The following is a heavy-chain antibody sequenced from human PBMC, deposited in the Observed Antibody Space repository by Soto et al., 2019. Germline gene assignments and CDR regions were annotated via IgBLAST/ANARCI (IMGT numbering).Heavy chain of an antibody. Sequence: GASVKVSCTASGYTFTGYYMHWVRQATGQGLEWMGWMNPNSGNTAYAQKFQGRVTMTRNTSISTAYMELSSLRSEDTAVYYCARERNMYGMDVWGQGTAVTVSS. D-gene: IGHD1-1*01. J-gene: IGHJ6*02. CDR3: ARERNMYGMDV. V-gene: IGHV1-8*02. CDR1: GYTFTGYY. CDR2: MNPNSGNT.